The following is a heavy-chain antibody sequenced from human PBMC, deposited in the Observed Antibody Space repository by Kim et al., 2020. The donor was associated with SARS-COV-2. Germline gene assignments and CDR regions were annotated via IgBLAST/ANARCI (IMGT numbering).Heavy chain of an antibody. V-gene: IGHV3-64*01. J-gene: IGHJ4*02. D-gene: IGHD6-19*01. Sequence: GGSLRLSCVTSGFTFSAYNMHWVRQAPGKGLESVSAICSDGSCTYYANSVKGRFTISRDNSKNTLYLQMGSLRGEDMAVYYCARVHSSGCYDYWGQGTLVTVSS. CDR2: ICSDGSCT. CDR3: ARVHSSGCYDY. CDR1: GFTFSAYN.